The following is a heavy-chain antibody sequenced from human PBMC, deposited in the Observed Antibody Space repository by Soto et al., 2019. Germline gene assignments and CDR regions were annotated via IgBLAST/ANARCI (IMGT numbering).Heavy chain of an antibody. D-gene: IGHD1-26*01. V-gene: IGHV1-18*01. CDR3: ARGGRYYRGYYGMDV. J-gene: IGHJ6*02. CDR2: ISAYNGNK. CDR1: GYTFTSYG. Sequence: ASVKVSCKASGYTFTSYGISWVRQAPGQGLEWMGWISAYNGNKNYAQKLKGRVTMTTDTSKSTAYMELTSLRSDDTAVYYCARGGRYYRGYYGMDVWGQGTTVTVSS.